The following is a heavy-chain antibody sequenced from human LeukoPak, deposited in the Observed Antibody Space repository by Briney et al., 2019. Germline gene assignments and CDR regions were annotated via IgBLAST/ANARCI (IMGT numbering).Heavy chain of an antibody. V-gene: IGHV4-30-2*01. D-gene: IGHD3-22*01. Sequence: SETQSLTCTVSGGSISSSGYYWNWIRQPPGKGLEWIVYIYHSGSTYYNPSLKSRVTISVDRSKNQFSLKLSSVTAADTAVYYCAREGPPDYYDSSGYYDYWGQGTLVTVSS. J-gene: IGHJ4*02. CDR3: AREGPPDYYDSSGYYDY. CDR2: IYHSGST. CDR1: GGSISSSGYY.